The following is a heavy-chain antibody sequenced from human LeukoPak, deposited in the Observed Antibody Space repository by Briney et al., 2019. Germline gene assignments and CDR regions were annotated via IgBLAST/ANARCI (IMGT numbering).Heavy chain of an antibody. CDR1: GYTFTSYG. CDR3: AREGEGFYYDSSGYPDWYFDL. D-gene: IGHD3-22*01. Sequence: ASVKVSCKASGYTFTSYGISWVRQAPGQGLEWMGLISAYNCNTNYAQKLQGRVTMTTDTSTSTAYMELRSLRSDDTAVYYCAREGEGFYYDSSGYPDWYFDLWGRGTLVTVSS. J-gene: IGHJ2*01. CDR2: ISAYNCNT. V-gene: IGHV1-18*01.